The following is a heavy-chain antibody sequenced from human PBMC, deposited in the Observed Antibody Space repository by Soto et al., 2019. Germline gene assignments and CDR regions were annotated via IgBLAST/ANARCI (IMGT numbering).Heavy chain of an antibody. CDR1: GYTFTGYY. Sequence: QVQLVQSGAEVKKPGASVKVSCKASGYTFTGYYMHWVRQAPGQGLEWMGWINPNSGGTNYAQKFQGWVTMTRDTSISTAYMELSRLRSDDTAAYYCARSGLERRWNRYYYYGMDVWGQGTTVTVSS. CDR2: INPNSGGT. CDR3: ARSGLERRWNRYYYYGMDV. J-gene: IGHJ6*02. V-gene: IGHV1-2*04. D-gene: IGHD1-1*01.